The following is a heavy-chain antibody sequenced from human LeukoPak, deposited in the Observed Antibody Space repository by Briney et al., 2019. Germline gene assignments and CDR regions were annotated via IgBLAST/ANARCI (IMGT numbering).Heavy chain of an antibody. CDR2: IYYSGST. V-gene: IGHV4-39*07. D-gene: IGHD6-13*01. J-gene: IGHJ4*02. Sequence: PSETLSLTCTVSGGSISSSSYYWGWIRQPPGRGLEWIRNIYYSGSTHYNPSLKSRVTISVDTSKNQFSLKLSSVTAADTAVYYCARDLAAAGFDYWGQGTLVTVSS. CDR1: GGSISSSSYY. CDR3: ARDLAAAGFDY.